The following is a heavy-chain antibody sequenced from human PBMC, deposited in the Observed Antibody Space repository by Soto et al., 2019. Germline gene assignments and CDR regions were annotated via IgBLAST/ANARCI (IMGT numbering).Heavy chain of an antibody. V-gene: IGHV3-15*07. CDR1: GFTWTNAW. CDR2: VKSKTERETT. D-gene: IGHD3-10*01. Sequence: EVQLVESGGGLVEPGGSLRLSCAGSGFTWTNAWMNWVRQAPGKGLEWVGRVKSKTERETTYYAAPVIGRFSITRYDSKNTLYLQMTRLKTEDTAVYYGTPGGTRGVSPYAFDFWGQGTMVTVS. CDR3: TPGGTRGVSPYAFDF. J-gene: IGHJ3*01.